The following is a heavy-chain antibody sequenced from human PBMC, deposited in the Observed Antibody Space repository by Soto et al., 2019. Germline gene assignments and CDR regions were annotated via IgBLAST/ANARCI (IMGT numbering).Heavy chain of an antibody. J-gene: IGHJ4*02. V-gene: IGHV3-48*02. CDR3: ARDLSH. CDR1: GFPFSSYA. CDR2: INGASTTT. Sequence: DVQLVGSGGGLVQPGGSLRLSCVASGFPFSSYAMHWVRQAPGKGLEWISYINGASTTTFYADSVKGRFTVSRDNAKNSVYLKMSSLRHADTAFYYCARDLSHWGQGMLVTVSS.